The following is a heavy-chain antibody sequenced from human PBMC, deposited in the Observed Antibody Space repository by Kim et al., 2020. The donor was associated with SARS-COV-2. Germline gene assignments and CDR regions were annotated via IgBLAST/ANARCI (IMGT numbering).Heavy chain of an antibody. CDR1: GGSFSGYY. CDR2: INHSGST. CDR3: ARGLKWLVVGLHYFDY. J-gene: IGHJ4*02. Sequence: SETLSLTCAVYGGSFSGYYWSWIRQPPGKGLEWIGEINHSGSTNYNPSLKSRVTISVDTSKNQFSLKLSSVTAADTAVYYCARGLKWLVVGLHYFDYWGQGTLVTVSS. D-gene: IGHD6-19*01. V-gene: IGHV4-34*01.